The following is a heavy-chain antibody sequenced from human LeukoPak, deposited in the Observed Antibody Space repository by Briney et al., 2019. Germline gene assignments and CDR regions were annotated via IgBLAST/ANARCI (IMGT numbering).Heavy chain of an antibody. D-gene: IGHD6-19*01. Sequence: SVKVSCKASGGTFSSYAISWVRQAPGQGLEWMGGIIPIFGTANYAQKFQGGVTITTDESTSTAYMELSSLRSEDTAVYYCARDRHRSGWYEVYWFDPWGQGTLVTVSS. CDR2: IIPIFGTA. J-gene: IGHJ5*02. CDR1: GGTFSSYA. V-gene: IGHV1-69*05. CDR3: ARDRHRSGWYEVYWFDP.